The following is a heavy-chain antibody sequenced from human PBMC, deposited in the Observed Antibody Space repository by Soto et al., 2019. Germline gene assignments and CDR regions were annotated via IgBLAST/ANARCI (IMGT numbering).Heavy chain of an antibody. V-gene: IGHV3-49*03. J-gene: IGHJ4*02. CDR2: SRSKGYGGTT. D-gene: IGHD5-12*01. CDR3: TRGMYTAYETAPLFFDF. CDR1: GFTFGAYA. Sequence: QPGGSLRLSCTTSGFTFGAYALSRFRQAPGKGLEWVGFSRSKGYGGTTEFAASVRGRFTISRDDSNSIAYLQMNSLKTEDTAVYYCTRGMYTAYETAPLFFDFWGQGTLVTVSS.